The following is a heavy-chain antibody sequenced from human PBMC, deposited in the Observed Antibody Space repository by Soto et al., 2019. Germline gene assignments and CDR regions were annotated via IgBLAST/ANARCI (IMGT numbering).Heavy chain of an antibody. Sequence: EVQLVESGGGLVQRGGSLRLSCAASGFTFGIYSMNWVRQAPGKGLEWISYINGSSSTMYYSDSVKGRFIISRDNAYNSLYLQMNSLSDADTAVYYCARGDRFRCSGDRCFSDGLFLSWGQGTLVTVSS. CDR1: GFTFGIYS. CDR2: INGSSSTM. J-gene: IGHJ5*02. D-gene: IGHD2-15*01. CDR3: ARGDRFRCSGDRCFSDGLFLS. V-gene: IGHV3-48*02.